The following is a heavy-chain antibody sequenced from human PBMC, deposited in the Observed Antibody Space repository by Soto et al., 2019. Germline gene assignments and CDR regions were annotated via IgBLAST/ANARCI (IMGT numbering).Heavy chain of an antibody. CDR3: ALHTSGWDIGY. V-gene: IGHV5-51*01. CDR2: IYPGDSDT. Sequence: EVLLVQSGAEVKKPGESLNISCKVSGYSFTRYWIGWVRQMPGKGLEWMGIIYPGDSDTKYSPAFQGHVTITADKSISTAYLQWSSLKASDTALYYCALHTSGWDIGYWGQGSLVTVAS. J-gene: IGHJ4*02. CDR1: GYSFTRYW. D-gene: IGHD6-19*01.